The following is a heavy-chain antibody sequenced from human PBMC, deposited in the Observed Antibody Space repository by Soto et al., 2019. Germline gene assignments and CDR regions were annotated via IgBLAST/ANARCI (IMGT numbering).Heavy chain of an antibody. J-gene: IGHJ3*02. D-gene: IGHD6-13*01. V-gene: IGHV1-46*01. CDR2: NKASGAST. Sequence: GASLNDSPKTSVYTFTSYYMRWGLQAPGQGLECMGKNKASGASTSYAQKFQVRVTMNKDTSTRTVYMELRSPRSEDTAVYYCFLAEGKAAAGSLLGAFDIWGQGTTVTVSS. CDR1: VYTFTSYY. CDR3: FLAEGKAAAGSLLGAFDI.